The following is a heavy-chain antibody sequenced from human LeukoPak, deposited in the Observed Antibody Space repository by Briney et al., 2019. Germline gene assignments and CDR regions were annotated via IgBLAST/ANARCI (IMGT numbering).Heavy chain of an antibody. CDR2: INYDGSNR. J-gene: IGHJ4*02. V-gene: IGHV3-33*01. CDR3: ARWGGTRQFYFDY. CDR1: GFSLSNYG. D-gene: IGHD3-16*01. Sequence: HPGGSLRLSCAASGFSLSNYGLHWVRQGPGKGLEWLAVINYDGSNRYYADSVKGRFTISKDSSENTLYLQMNSPRADDTAMYYCARWGGTRQFYFDYWGQGTLATVSS.